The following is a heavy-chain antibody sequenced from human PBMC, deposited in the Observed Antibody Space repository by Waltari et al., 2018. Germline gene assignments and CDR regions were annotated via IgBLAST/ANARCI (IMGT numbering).Heavy chain of an antibody. Sequence: QVQLQESGPGLVKPSETLSLTCTVSGYSISSGYYWGWIRQPPGKGLEWIGSIYHSGRTYYNPSIKSRVTISVDTSKNQFSLKLSSVTAADTAVYYCARQDIVLMVYASDAFDIWGQGTMVTVSS. V-gene: IGHV4-38-2*02. J-gene: IGHJ3*02. CDR1: GYSISSGYY. D-gene: IGHD2-8*01. CDR2: IYHSGRT. CDR3: ARQDIVLMVYASDAFDI.